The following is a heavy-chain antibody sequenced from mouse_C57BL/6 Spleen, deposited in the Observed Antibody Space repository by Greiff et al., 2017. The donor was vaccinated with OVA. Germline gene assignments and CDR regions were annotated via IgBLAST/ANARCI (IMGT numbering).Heavy chain of an antibody. CDR2: IDPETGGT. Sequence: VKLMESGAELVRPGASVTLSCKASGYTFTDYEMHWVKQTPVHGLEWIGAIDPETGGTAYNQKFKGKAILTADKSSSTAYMELRSLTSEDSAVYYCTRATGYWGQGTTLTVSS. V-gene: IGHV1-15*01. CDR3: TRATGY. D-gene: IGHD4-1*02. CDR1: GYTFTDYE. J-gene: IGHJ2*01.